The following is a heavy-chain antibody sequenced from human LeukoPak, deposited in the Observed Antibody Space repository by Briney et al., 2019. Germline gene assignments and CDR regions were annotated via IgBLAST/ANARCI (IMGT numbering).Heavy chain of an antibody. D-gene: IGHD1-26*01. Sequence: GGSLRLSCAASGFTFSSYSMNWVRQAPGKGLEWVSSISSSSSYIYYADSVKGRFTISRDNAKNSLYLQMNSLRAEDTAVYYCARASGSYAIFDYWGQGTLVTVSS. V-gene: IGHV3-21*01. CDR1: GFTFSSYS. CDR2: ISSSSSYI. CDR3: ARASGSYAIFDY. J-gene: IGHJ4*02.